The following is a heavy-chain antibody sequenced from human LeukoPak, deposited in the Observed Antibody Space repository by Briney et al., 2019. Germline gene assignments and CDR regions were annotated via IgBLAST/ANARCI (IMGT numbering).Heavy chain of an antibody. CDR3: VRDQLYCSSSSCRNLGWFDP. J-gene: IGHJ5*02. CDR2: INHSGSN. Sequence: PSETLSLTCAVYGGSFSGYYWRWIRQPPGKGLEWIGEINHSGSNNYNAFLESPVTISINTSKNQFSLRLIPVTAADTAVYYCVRDQLYCSSSSCRNLGWFDPWGQGTLVTVSS. V-gene: IGHV4-34*01. D-gene: IGHD2-2*01. CDR1: GGSFSGYY.